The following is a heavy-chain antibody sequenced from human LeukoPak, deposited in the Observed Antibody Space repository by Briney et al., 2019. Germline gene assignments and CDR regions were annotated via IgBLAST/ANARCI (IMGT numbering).Heavy chain of an antibody. V-gene: IGHV4-61*02. D-gene: IGHD6-13*01. Sequence: SETLSLTCNVSGGSISSGSYYWSWIRQPAGKGLEWIGRIYTSGSTNYNPSLKSRVTISVDTSKNQFSLKLSSVTAADTAVYYCASHSSSWYLGQGTLVTVSS. CDR2: IYTSGST. CDR1: GGSISSGSYY. J-gene: IGHJ4*02. CDR3: ASHSSSWY.